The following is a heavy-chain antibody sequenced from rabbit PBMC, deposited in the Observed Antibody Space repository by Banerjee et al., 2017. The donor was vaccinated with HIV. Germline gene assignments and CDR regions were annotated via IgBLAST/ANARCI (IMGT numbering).Heavy chain of an antibody. Sequence: QEQLEESGGDLVKPEGSLTLTCTASGFSFSSSYWICWVRQAPGKGLEWIACIYAGSSGSTYYASWAKGRFTISKTSSTTVILQMTSLTAADTATYFCARGAGGSMYRMNLWGQGTLVTVS. CDR1: GFSFSSSYW. CDR3: ARGAGGSMYRMNL. CDR2: IYAGSSGST. J-gene: IGHJ4*01. V-gene: IGHV1S45*01. D-gene: IGHD8-1*01.